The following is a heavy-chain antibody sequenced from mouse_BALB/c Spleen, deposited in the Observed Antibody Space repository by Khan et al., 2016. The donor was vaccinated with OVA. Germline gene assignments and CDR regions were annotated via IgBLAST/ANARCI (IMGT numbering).Heavy chain of an antibody. CDR1: GYSITSGYG. V-gene: IGHV3-2*02. J-gene: IGHJ2*01. CDR3: ARTARIKY. D-gene: IGHD1-2*01. CDR2: ISYSGST. Sequence: VQLKESGPGLVKPSQSLSLTCTVTGYSITSGYGWNWIRQFPGNKLEWMGYISYSGSTNYNPSLKSLIFITRDTSKNQFFLQLNSVTTEDTATYYCARTARIKYWGQGTTLTVSS.